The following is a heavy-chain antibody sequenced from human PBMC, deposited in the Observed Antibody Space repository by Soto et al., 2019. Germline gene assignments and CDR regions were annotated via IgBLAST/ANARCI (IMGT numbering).Heavy chain of an antibody. CDR3: ARSGISWYSVDY. CDR1: GFTFSSYA. CDR2: ISYDGSNK. D-gene: IGHD6-13*01. V-gene: IGHV3-30-3*01. J-gene: IGHJ4*02. Sequence: QVQLVESGGGVVQPGRSLRLSCAASGFTFSSYAMRWVRQAPGKGLEWVAVISYDGSNKYYADSVKGRFTISRDNSKNTLYLQMNSLRAEATAVYYCARSGISWYSVDYWGQGTLVTVSS.